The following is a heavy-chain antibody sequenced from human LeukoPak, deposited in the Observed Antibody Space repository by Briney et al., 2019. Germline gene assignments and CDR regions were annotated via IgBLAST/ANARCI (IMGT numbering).Heavy chain of an antibody. CDR2: ISISSSYI. J-gene: IGHJ3*02. CDR1: GFTFSSYT. Sequence: GGSLRLSCAASGFTFSSYTMNWVRQAPGKGLEWVSSISISSSYIYYVDSVKGRLTISRDDAKNSLYLQMNSLRVEDTAVYYCARAPGEGYCSRTRCYTGAFDIWGQGTMVTVSS. D-gene: IGHD2-2*02. CDR3: ARAPGEGYCSRTRCYTGAFDI. V-gene: IGHV3-21*06.